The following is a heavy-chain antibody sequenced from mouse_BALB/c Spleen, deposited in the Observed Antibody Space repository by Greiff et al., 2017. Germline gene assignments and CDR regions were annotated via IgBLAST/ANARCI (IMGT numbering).Heavy chain of an antibody. J-gene: IGHJ4*01. V-gene: IGHV5-6*01. CDR3: ARQVITEAMDY. D-gene: IGHD2-4*01. CDR2: ISSGGSYT. Sequence: EVQLVESGGDLVKPGGSLKLSCAASGFTFSSYGMSWVRQTPDKRLEWVATISSGGSYTYYPDSVKGRFNISRDNAKNTLYLQMSSLKSEDTAMYYCARQVITEAMDYWGQGTSVTVSS. CDR1: GFTFSSYG.